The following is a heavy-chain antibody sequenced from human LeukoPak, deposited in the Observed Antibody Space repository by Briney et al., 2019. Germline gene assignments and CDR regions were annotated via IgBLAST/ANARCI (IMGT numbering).Heavy chain of an antibody. V-gene: IGHV4-34*01. CDR2: INHSGST. CDR1: GGSFSGYY. J-gene: IGHJ4*02. D-gene: IGHD3-22*01. Sequence: PSETLSLTCAVYGGSFSGYYWGWISQPPGKGLEWIGEINHSGSTNYNPSLKSRVTISVDTSKNQFSLKLSSVTAADTAVYYCARGRGPNYYDSSGYYFDYWGQGTLVAVSS. CDR3: ARGRGPNYYDSSGYYFDY.